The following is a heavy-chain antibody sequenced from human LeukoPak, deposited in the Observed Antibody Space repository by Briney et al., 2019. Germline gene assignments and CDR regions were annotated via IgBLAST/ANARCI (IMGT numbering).Heavy chain of an antibody. V-gene: IGHV4-39*01. Sequence: SETLSLTCTVSGGSINTNSFSWGWIRQPPGKGLEWIGNIYYSGSTYYNASLQSRVTISVDTSKNQFSLKLNSVTAADTAVYYCARHRSKWLQSSFDYWGQGTLVTVSS. CDR3: ARHRSKWLQSSFDY. J-gene: IGHJ4*02. CDR1: GGSINTNSFS. D-gene: IGHD5-24*01. CDR2: IYYSGST.